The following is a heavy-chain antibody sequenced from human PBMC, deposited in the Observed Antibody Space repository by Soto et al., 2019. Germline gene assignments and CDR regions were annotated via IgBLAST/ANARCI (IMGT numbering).Heavy chain of an antibody. Sequence: SETLSLTCTVSGASITGSSYWSWIRQPAGEGLEWIGRFSLSGTTNYNPSLRSRVTMSADVSKNQLSLRLTSVTAADTALYYCARGMTPPGAPAWYYFDSWGQGTLVTVSS. V-gene: IGHV4-4*07. CDR2: FSLSGTT. CDR1: GASITGSSY. CDR3: ARGMTPPGAPAWYYFDS. J-gene: IGHJ4*02. D-gene: IGHD2-8*02.